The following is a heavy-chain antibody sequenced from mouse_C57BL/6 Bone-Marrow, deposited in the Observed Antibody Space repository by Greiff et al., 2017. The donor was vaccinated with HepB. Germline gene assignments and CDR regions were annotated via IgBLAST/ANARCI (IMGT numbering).Heavy chain of an antibody. D-gene: IGHD1-1*01. CDR1: GFNIKDDY. CDR3: TTLITTVVATDAY. CDR2: IDPENGDT. Sequence: EVMLVESGAELVRPGASVKLSCTASGFNIKDDYMHWVKQRPEQGLEWIGWIDPENGDTEYASKFQGKATITADTSSNTAYLQLSSLTSEDTAVYYCTTLITTVVATDAYWGQGTLVTVSA. V-gene: IGHV14-4*01. J-gene: IGHJ3*01.